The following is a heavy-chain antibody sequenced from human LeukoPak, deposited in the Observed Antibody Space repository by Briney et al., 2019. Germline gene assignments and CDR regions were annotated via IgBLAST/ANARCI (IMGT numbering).Heavy chain of an antibody. J-gene: IGHJ5*02. D-gene: IGHD1-1*01. CDR2: IYYSGST. Sequence: SENLSLTCTVSGCSISSYYWSWLRKPPGKGLESIGYIYYSGSTNYNPSLKSRVTISVDTSKNQFPLKLSSVTAADTAVYYCATWRTRGSNWFDPWGQGTLVTVSS. V-gene: IGHV4-59*01. CDR3: ATWRTRGSNWFDP. CDR1: GCSISSYY.